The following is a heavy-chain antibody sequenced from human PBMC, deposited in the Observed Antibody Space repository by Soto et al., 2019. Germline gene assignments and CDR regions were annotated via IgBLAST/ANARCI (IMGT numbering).Heavy chain of an antibody. V-gene: IGHV4-34*01. CDR3: AVTGTYNWFDP. D-gene: IGHD7-27*01. Sequence: QVQLQQWGAGLLKPSETLSLTCTVSGGSLSDSFWNWIRQPPGKGLEWIGKIHHSGISNYNPSLKRRVTMSVDTSKNQFSLKMTSVTAADTAVYYCAVTGTYNWFDPWGQGTLVTVSS. J-gene: IGHJ5*02. CDR2: IHHSGIS. CDR1: GGSLSDSF.